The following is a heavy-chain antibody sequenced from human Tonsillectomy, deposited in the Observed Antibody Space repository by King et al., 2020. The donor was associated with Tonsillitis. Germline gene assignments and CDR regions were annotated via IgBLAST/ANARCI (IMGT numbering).Heavy chain of an antibody. Sequence: VQLVESGGGLVQPGGSLRLSCAASGFTFSTYAMTWVRQAPGKGLEWVSVMSGAGARTYHADSGKGRFTISRDNSQNTLYLQMNSLRAEDTAVYYCAKCPYDFWSGGLYYAMDVWGQGTTVTVSS. CDR1: GFTFSTYA. V-gene: IGHV3-23*04. J-gene: IGHJ6*02. D-gene: IGHD3-3*01. CDR2: MSGAGART. CDR3: AKCPYDFWSGGLYYAMDV.